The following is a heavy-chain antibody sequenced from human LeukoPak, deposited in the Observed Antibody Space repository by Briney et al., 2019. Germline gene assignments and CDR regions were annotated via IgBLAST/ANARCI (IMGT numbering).Heavy chain of an antibody. V-gene: IGHV3-21*01. D-gene: IGHD3-10*01. CDR3: ARVYSANGYGSGYYDY. CDR1: GFTFSTYD. CDR2: ITSTSNHI. Sequence: AGGSLRLSCVASGFTFSTYDMNWVRQAPGKGLEWVSAITSTSNHINYADSVKGRFTISRDSANNSLYLQTNSLRAEDTAVYYCARVYSANGYGSGYYDYWGQGTLVTVSS. J-gene: IGHJ4*02.